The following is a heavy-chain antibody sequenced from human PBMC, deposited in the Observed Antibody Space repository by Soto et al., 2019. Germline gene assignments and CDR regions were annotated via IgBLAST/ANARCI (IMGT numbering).Heavy chain of an antibody. J-gene: IGHJ4*02. V-gene: IGHV3-23*01. CDR1: GFIFDKYA. CDR2: ISGSGGNT. D-gene: IGHD2-8*01. CDR3: AKGRGRFKSGVQKTFDS. Sequence: SGGSLRLSCIASGFIFDKYAMSWVRQTPGKGLEWVSAISGSGGNTYYADSVKGRLTISRDNSKNILYLQLNSLRVEDTAVYYCAKGRGRFKSGVQKTFDSWGQGTLVTVSS.